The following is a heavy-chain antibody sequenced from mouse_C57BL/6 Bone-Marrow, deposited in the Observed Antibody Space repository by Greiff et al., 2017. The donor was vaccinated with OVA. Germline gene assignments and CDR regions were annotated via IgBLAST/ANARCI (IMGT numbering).Heavy chain of an antibody. V-gene: IGHV2-9-1*01. CDR1: GFSLTSYA. Sequence: VMLVESGPGLVAPSQSLSITCTVSGFSLTSYAISWVRQPPGKGLEWLGVIWTGGGTNYNSALKSRLSISKDNSKSQVFLKMNSLQTDDTARYYCARNGNYYGSSYYWYFDVWGTGTTVTVSS. CDR2: IWTGGGT. CDR3: ARNGNYYGSSYYWYFDV. D-gene: IGHD1-1*01. J-gene: IGHJ1*03.